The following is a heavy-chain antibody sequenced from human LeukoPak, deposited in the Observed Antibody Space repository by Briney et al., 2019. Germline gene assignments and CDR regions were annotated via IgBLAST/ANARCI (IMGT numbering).Heavy chain of an antibody. J-gene: IGHJ4*02. V-gene: IGHV5-51*01. CDR1: GYSFASYW. Sequence: GESLKISCKVSGYSFASYWIGWVRQMSGKGLEWMGIIHPNDDSTIYSPSFQGQVTISAGKSISTAYLQWSTLKASDTAIYYCARHNNWGFDYWDRGTLVTVSS. CDR2: IHPNDDST. D-gene: IGHD7-27*01. CDR3: ARHNNWGFDY.